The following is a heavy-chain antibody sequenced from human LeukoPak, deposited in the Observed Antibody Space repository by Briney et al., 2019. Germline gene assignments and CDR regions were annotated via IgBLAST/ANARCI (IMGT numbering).Heavy chain of an antibody. J-gene: IGHJ6*02. CDR3: AREMTIFGVGHGMDV. V-gene: IGHV3-7*01. Sequence: GGSLRLSCAASGFTFSSYWMSWVRQAPGKGLEWVANIKQDGSEKYYVDSVKGRFTISRDNAKNSLYLQMNSLRAEDTAVYYCAREMTIFGVGHGMDVWGQRTTVTVSS. CDR1: GFTFSSYW. CDR2: IKQDGSEK. D-gene: IGHD3-3*01.